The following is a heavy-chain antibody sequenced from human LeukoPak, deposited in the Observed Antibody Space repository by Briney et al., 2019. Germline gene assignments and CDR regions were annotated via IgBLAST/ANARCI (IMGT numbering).Heavy chain of an antibody. D-gene: IGHD3-22*01. J-gene: IGHJ4*02. V-gene: IGHV1-3*01. CDR1: GYTFTGYY. Sequence: ASVKVSCKASGYTFTGYYMHWVRQAPGQGLEWMGWIYPANGDTKYSQKFQDRVTITRDTSASTAYMELSSLRSEDTAMYYCARGNYYYDSSGYYPVPDYWGQGALVTVSS. CDR3: ARGNYYYDSSGYYPVPDY. CDR2: IYPANGDT.